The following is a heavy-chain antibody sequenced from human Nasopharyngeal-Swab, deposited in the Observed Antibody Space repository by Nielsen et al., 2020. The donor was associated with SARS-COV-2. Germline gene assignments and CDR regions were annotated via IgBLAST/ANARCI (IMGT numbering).Heavy chain of an antibody. J-gene: IGHJ4*02. CDR3: ARVGPRHYDFWSGYSFDY. CDR1: GDSVSSNSAA. V-gene: IGHV6-1*01. CDR2: TYYRSKWYN. Sequence: SETLSLTCAISGDSVSSNSAAWNWIRQSPSRGLEWLGRTYYRSKWYNDYAVSVKSRITINPDTSKNQFSLRLNSVTPEDTAVYYCARVGPRHYDFWSGYSFDYWGQGTLVTVSS. D-gene: IGHD3-3*01.